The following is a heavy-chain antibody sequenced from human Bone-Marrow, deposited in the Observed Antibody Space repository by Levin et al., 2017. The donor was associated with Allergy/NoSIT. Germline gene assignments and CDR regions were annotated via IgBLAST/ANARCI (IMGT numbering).Heavy chain of an antibody. D-gene: IGHD1-26*01. V-gene: IGHV4-59*01. J-gene: IGHJ5*02. CDR3: AREGGTDP. CDR1: GGSISNYH. Sequence: SETLSLTCTVSGGSISNYHWGWIRQPPGKGLEWIGYIDNSGSSNYNPSLKRRITISVDTSKNQFSLRLRSVTAADTAVYYCAREGGTDPWGQGIMVTVSS. CDR2: IDNSGSS.